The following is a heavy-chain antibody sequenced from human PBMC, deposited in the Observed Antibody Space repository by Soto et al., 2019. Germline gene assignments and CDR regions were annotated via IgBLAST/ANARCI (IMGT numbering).Heavy chain of an antibody. CDR2: IFYSGNT. D-gene: IGHD6-19*01. CDR1: DDSIGRSNYF. V-gene: IGHV4-39*01. J-gene: IGHJ4*02. Sequence: QLQLQESGPGLVKPSETLSLTCTVSDDSIGRSNYFWGWIRQPPGKGLEWIGNIFYSGNTHYNPSVRSRVTISLDTSNHQCSLRVSSVTAADSAVYYCARHLYSVDSSGSCGYWGPGALVIVSS. CDR3: ARHLYSVDSSGSCGY.